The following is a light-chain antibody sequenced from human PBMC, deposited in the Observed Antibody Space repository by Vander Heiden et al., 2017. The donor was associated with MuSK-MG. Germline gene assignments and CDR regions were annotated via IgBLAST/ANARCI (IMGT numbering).Light chain of an antibody. J-gene: IGKJ1*01. CDR1: QSVSYNY. CDR2: GAS. CDR3: RQYGHSPCT. Sequence: EIVLTQSPGTPSLSPGERASLCYRASQSVSYNYLAWYQQKPGQAPRLLIYGASNRATGIPDRFSGSGSGTDFTLNISRVEAEDVAVYYCRQYGHSPCTFGQGTKVEI. V-gene: IGKV3-20*01.